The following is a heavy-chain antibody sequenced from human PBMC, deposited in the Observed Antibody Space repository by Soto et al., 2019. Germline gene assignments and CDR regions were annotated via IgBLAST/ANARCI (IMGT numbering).Heavy chain of an antibody. D-gene: IGHD6-6*01. V-gene: IGHV3-30*18. CDR3: AKVSGIRHCYYVMAV. CDR2: ISYDGSNK. CDR1: VFTYSIYR. J-gene: IGHJ6*01. Sequence: VFTYSIYRWQSVRQATSKGLEWVAVISYDGSNKYYADSVKGRFTISRDNSKNTLYLQMNSLRAEDTAVYYCAKVSGIRHCYYVMAVLVQGTKVIGSS.